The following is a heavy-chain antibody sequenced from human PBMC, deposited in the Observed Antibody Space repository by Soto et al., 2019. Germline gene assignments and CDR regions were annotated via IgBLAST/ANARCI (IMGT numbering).Heavy chain of an antibody. CDR1: GDSVSSNSAA. D-gene: IGHD6-13*01. CDR3: ARDLTSVGRGRIAAAGTHPYYYYYGMDV. V-gene: IGHV6-1*01. J-gene: IGHJ6*02. Sequence: QTLSLTCAISGDSVSSNSAAWNWIRQSPSRGLEWLGRTYYRSKWYNDYAVSVKSRITINPDTSKNQFSLQLNSVTPEDTAVYYCARDLTSVGRGRIAAAGTHPYYYYYGMDVWGQGTTVTVSS. CDR2: TYYRSKWYN.